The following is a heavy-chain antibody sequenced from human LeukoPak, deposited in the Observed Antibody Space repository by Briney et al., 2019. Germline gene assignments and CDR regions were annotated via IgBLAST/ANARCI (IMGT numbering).Heavy chain of an antibody. CDR2: IKQDGSGK. V-gene: IGHV3-7*01. CDR1: GFTFSSYW. J-gene: IGHJ4*02. CDR3: AAHVGNAGDFGY. D-gene: IGHD4-23*01. Sequence: GGPLRLSCAASGFTFSSYWMTWVRQAPGKGLEWVANIKQDGSGKYYVDSVKGRFTISRDNAKNSLYLQMNSLRAEDTAVYYCAAHVGNAGDFGYWGQGTLVAVSS.